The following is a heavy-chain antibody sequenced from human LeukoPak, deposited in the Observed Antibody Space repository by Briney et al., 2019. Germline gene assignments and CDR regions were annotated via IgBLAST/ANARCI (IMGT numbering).Heavy chain of an antibody. CDR1: GFTFSNAW. D-gene: IGHD6-19*01. J-gene: IGHJ4*02. Sequence: KPGGSLRLSCAASGFTFSNAWMSWVRQAPGKGLEWVGRIKSKTDGGTTDYAAPVKGRFTISRDVSKNTLYLQMNSLKTEDTAVYYCTTRWQWLVRGRDYWGQGTLVTVSS. V-gene: IGHV3-15*01. CDR2: IKSKTDGGTT. CDR3: TTRWQWLVRGRDY.